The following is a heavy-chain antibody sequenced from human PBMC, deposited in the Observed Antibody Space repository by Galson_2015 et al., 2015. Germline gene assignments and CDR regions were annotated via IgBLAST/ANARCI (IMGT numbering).Heavy chain of an antibody. CDR3: AKDHSAWDILTGSWFDP. CDR2: VSGSGGST. Sequence: SLRLSCAASGFTFSSYAMSWVRQAPGKGLEWVSAVSGSGGSTYYADSVKGRFTISRDNSKNTLYLQMNSLRAEDTAVYYCAKDHSAWDILTGSWFDPWGQGTLVTVSS. V-gene: IGHV3-23*01. J-gene: IGHJ5*02. D-gene: IGHD3-9*01. CDR1: GFTFSSYA.